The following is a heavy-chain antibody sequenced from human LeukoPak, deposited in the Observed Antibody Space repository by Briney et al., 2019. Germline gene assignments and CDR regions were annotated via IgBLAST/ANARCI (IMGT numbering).Heavy chain of an antibody. Sequence: GGSLRLSCAASGFSFSTYGMHWVRQAPGKGLEWVAFIRYDGSNKYYADSVKGRFTISRDNSKNTLYLQMNSLRAEDTAVYYCAKDYSSGCDGWGQGTLVTVSS. V-gene: IGHV3-30*02. CDR2: IRYDGSNK. CDR3: AKDYSSGCDG. D-gene: IGHD6-19*01. CDR1: GFSFSTYG. J-gene: IGHJ4*02.